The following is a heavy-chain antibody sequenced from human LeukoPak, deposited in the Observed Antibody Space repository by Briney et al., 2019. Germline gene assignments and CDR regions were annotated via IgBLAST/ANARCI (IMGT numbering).Heavy chain of an antibody. V-gene: IGHV1-69*13. CDR1: GGTFSSYA. D-gene: IGHD6-6*01. J-gene: IGHJ4*02. CDR3: AREEDSSSSGPFDY. CDR2: IIPIFGTA. Sequence: GASVKVSCKASGGTFSSYAISWVRQAPGQGLEWMGGIIPIFGTANYAQKFQGRVTITADESTSTAYMELSRLRSDDTAVYYCAREEDSSSSGPFDYWGQGTLVTVSS.